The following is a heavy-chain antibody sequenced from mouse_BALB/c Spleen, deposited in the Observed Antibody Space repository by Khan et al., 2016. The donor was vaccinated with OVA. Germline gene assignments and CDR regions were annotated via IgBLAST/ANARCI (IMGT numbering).Heavy chain of an antibody. CDR3: AIRYYGSFWYFDV. Sequence: QVQLKQSGPELVKPGASVKMSCKASGYTFRTYYIHWVKQRPGQGLEWIGWIYPGDGRTKYNEKFKGKTTLTADKSPSLVYMLLSSLTSEDSAIYFCAIRYYGSFWYFDVWGAGTTVTVSA. V-gene: IGHV1S56*01. CDR2: IYPGDGRT. J-gene: IGHJ1*01. D-gene: IGHD1-1*01. CDR1: GYTFRTYY.